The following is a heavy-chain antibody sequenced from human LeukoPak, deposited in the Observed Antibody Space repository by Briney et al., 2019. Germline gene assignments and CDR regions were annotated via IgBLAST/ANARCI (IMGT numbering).Heavy chain of an antibody. J-gene: IGHJ5*02. V-gene: IGHV4-30-4*01. D-gene: IGHD6-13*01. CDR1: GGSISSGDDY. CDR2: IYHTGTT. CDR3: ARRIAAAQIDP. Sequence: SQTLSLTCTVSGGSISSGDDYWTWIRQPPGKGLEWIGYIYHTGTTYFNPSLKSRVTISVNTSKNQFSLKMSSLTAADTAVYYCARRIAAAQIDPWGQGTLVTISS.